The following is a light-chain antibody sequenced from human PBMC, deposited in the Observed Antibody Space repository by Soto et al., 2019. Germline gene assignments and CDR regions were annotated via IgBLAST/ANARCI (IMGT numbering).Light chain of an antibody. CDR1: SSDVGGYNY. V-gene: IGLV2-14*01. J-gene: IGLJ3*02. Sequence: QSVLTQPASVSGSPGQSITISCTGSSSDVGGYNYVSWYQQHPGKAPKLMIYGVSNRPSGVSNRFSGSKSGNTASLTISGLQAEDEADYYCTSYTSSSTQVFGGGTKLTVL. CDR2: GVS. CDR3: TSYTSSSTQV.